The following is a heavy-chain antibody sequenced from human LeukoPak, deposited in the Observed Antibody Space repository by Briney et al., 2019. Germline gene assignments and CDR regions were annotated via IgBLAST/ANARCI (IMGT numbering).Heavy chain of an antibody. CDR2: MSSSGIS. Sequence: GSLRLSCAASGFTFSSHGMSWIRQPSGKGLEWIGRMSSSGISTYSPSLKSRVTISIDTSRNQFSMNLNSVTAADTAVYYCAKGAGPPWFDPWGQGTLVTVSS. D-gene: IGHD6-19*01. CDR1: GFTFSSHG. CDR3: AKGAGPPWFDP. J-gene: IGHJ5*02. V-gene: IGHV4-4*07.